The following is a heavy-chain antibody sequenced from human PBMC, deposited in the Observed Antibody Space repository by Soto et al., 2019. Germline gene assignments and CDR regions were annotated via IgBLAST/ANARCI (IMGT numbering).Heavy chain of an antibody. J-gene: IGHJ6*02. CDR1: GFTFSSYA. CDR2: ISGSGGST. CDR3: AIDIRYSSTFYYGMDV. V-gene: IGHV3-23*01. Sequence: GSLRLSCAATGFTFSSYAMSWVRQAPGKGLEWFSAISGSGGSTYYADSVKGRFTISRDNSKNTLYLQMNGLRAEDTAVYYCAIDIRYSSTFYYGMDVWGQGTTVTVSS. D-gene: IGHD6-13*01.